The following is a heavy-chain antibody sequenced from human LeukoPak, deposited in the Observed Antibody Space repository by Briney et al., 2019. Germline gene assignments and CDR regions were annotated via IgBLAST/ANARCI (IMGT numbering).Heavy chain of an antibody. J-gene: IGHJ4*02. D-gene: IGHD5-12*01. CDR2: IYYSGST. V-gene: IGHV4-59*12. CDR1: GGSISSYY. Sequence: PSETLSLTCTVSGGSISSYYWSWIRQPPGKGLEWIGYIYYSGSTNYNPSLKSRVTISVDTSKNQFSLKLSSVTAADTAVYYCARLKWLRPGDYWGQGTLVTVSS. CDR3: ARLKWLRPGDY.